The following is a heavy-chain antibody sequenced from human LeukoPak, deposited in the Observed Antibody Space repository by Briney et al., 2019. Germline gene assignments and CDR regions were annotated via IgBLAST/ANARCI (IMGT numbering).Heavy chain of an antibody. Sequence: GESLKISCKGSGNNFATHWIAWVRQTPGKGLEWIGVIYPVDSDTRYSPTFQGQVTISVDKSTSTAYLQWSSLKASDTAMYYCARQPDSSGWYDYWGQGTLVTVSS. J-gene: IGHJ4*02. CDR1: GNNFATHW. D-gene: IGHD6-19*01. CDR3: ARQPDSSGWYDY. CDR2: IYPVDSDT. V-gene: IGHV5-51*01.